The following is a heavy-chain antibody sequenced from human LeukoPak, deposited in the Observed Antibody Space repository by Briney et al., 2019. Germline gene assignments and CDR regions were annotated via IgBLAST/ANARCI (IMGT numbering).Heavy chain of an antibody. D-gene: IGHD2-2*01. V-gene: IGHV4-34*01. J-gene: IGHJ5*02. Sequence: SETLSLTCAVYGGSFSGYYWSWIRQPPGKGLEWIGEINHSGSTNYNPSLKSRVTISVDTAKNQFSLKLSSVTAADTAVYYCARARRLGYRSSTSCAIGTGWFDPWGQGTLVTVSS. CDR3: ARARRLGYRSSTSCAIGTGWFDP. CDR1: GGSFSGYY. CDR2: INHSGST.